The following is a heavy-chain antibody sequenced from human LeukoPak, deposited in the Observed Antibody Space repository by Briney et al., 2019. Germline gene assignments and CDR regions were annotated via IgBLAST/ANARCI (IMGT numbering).Heavy chain of an antibody. V-gene: IGHV3-23*01. Sequence: GGSLRLSCAASGFTFSSYAMSWVRQAPGKGLEWVSAISGSGGSTYYADSVKGRFTISRDNSKNTLYLQMNSLRAEDTAVYYCAKDHRIAVAGTNYYYYGMDVWGQGTTVTVSS. D-gene: IGHD6-19*01. CDR2: ISGSGGST. CDR1: GFTFSSYA. CDR3: AKDHRIAVAGTNYYYYGMDV. J-gene: IGHJ6*02.